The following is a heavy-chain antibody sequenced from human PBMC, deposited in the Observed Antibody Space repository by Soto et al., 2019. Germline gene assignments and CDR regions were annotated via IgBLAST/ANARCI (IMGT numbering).Heavy chain of an antibody. CDR1: GGSISSGGYS. CDR3: ARAGNYPSEYYGMDV. CDR2: IYHSGST. V-gene: IGHV4-30-2*01. Sequence: QLQLQESGSGLVKPSQTLSLTCAVSGGSISSGGYSWSWIRQPPGKGLEWIGYIYHSGSTYYDPSLKSRVTISVDRSKNQFSLKLSSVTAADTAVYYCARAGNYPSEYYGMDVWGQGTTVTVSS. J-gene: IGHJ6*02. D-gene: IGHD1-7*01.